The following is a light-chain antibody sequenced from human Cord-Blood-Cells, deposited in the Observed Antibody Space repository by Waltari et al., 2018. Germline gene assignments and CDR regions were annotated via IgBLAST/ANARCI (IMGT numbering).Light chain of an antibody. CDR2: GAS. J-gene: IGKJ2*01. CDR3: QQYNNWPSYA. CDR1: QSASSN. Sequence: EIVGTQSPANLPVSLGERATVSCTPSQSASSNVAWYPQKPGQAPRLLILGASTRATRSTARFSGSGSGTAFTLTIRSLQSQDFADYSCQQYNNWPSYAFAQGTRLEIK. V-gene: IGKV3-15*01.